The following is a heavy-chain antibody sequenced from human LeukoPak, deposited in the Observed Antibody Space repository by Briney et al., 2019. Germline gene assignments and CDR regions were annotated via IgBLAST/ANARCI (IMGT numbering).Heavy chain of an antibody. J-gene: IGHJ4*02. Sequence: PGGPLRLSCAASGFTFSSYWMSWVRQAPGKGLEWVANIKQDGSEKYYVDSVKGRFTISRDNAKNSLYLQMNSLRVEDTAVYYCARPMNDLAGDTFDYWGQGTLVTVSS. CDR2: IKQDGSEK. CDR1: GFTFSSYW. CDR3: ARPMNDLAGDTFDY. D-gene: IGHD1-1*01. V-gene: IGHV3-7*05.